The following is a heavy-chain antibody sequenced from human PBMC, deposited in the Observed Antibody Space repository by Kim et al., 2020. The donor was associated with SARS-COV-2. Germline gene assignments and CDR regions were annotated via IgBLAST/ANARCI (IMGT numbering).Heavy chain of an antibody. J-gene: IGHJ4*02. CDR2: INHSGST. CDR1: GGSFSGYY. D-gene: IGHD2-2*01. CDR3: ARKMSVPAAPFDY. V-gene: IGHV4-34*01. Sequence: SETLSLTCAVYGGSFSGYYWSWIRQPPGKGLEWIGEINHSGSTNYNPSLKSRVTISVDTSKNQFSLKLSSVTAADTAVYYCARKMSVPAAPFDYWGQGTLVTVSS.